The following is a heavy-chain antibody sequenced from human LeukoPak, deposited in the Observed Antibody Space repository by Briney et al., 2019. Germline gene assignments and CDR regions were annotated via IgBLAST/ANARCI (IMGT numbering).Heavy chain of an antibody. J-gene: IGHJ6*02. CDR3: ARDAGYDFWSGYYTAYYYYGMDV. V-gene: IGHV4-30-2*01. D-gene: IGHD3-3*01. CDR1: GGSISSSGYS. CDR2: IYHSGST. Sequence: KPSETLSLTCAVSGGSISSSGYSWSWIRQPPGKGLEWIGYIYHSGSTYYNPSLKSRVTISVDTSKNQFSLKLSSVTAADTAVYYCARDAGYDFWSGYYTAYYYYGMDVWGQGATVTVSS.